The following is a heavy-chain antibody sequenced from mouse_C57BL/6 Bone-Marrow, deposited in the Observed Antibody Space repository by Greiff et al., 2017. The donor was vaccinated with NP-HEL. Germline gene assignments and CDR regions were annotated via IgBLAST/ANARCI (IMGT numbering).Heavy chain of an antibody. Sequence: QVQLQQPGAELVRPGPSVSLSCKASGYTFPRYWLHWVKPRPAQGLEWIGVLAPSDSYTNYNPTFKGTAPFTLHTSSTTAYMQLSSLTSEDSAVYYGARSRWLLSYAMDCWGQGTAVTVSS. D-gene: IGHD2-3*01. CDR2: LAPSDSYT. CDR3: ARSRWLLSYAMDC. V-gene: IGHV1-59*01. J-gene: IGHJ4*01. CDR1: GYTFPRYW.